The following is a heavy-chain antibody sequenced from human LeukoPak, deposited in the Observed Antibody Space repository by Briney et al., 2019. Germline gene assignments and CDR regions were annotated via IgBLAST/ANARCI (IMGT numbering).Heavy chain of an antibody. J-gene: IGHJ4*02. CDR1: GGSLSSYY. CDR2: IYTSGST. Sequence: PSETLSLTCTVSGGSLSSYYWSWIRQPAGKGLEWIGRIYTSGSTNYNPSLQSRVTMSVDTSKNQFSLKLSSVTAADTAVYYCASSSGQYCSSTSCYPVYFDYWGQGTLVTVSS. V-gene: IGHV4-4*07. D-gene: IGHD2-2*01. CDR3: ASSSGQYCSSTSCYPVYFDY.